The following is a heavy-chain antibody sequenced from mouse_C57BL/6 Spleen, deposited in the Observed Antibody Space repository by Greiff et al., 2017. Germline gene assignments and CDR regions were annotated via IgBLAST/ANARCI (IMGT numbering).Heavy chain of an antibody. CDR2: IHPASGST. D-gene: IGHD2-10*02. Sequence: QVQLQQPGAELVKPGASVKLSCTASGYTFTSSWMHWVKQRPGQGLEWIGMIHPASGSTNYNEKFKSKATLTVDESSSTAYLQLSSLTSEDSACDYWARGVSIPHWDFEDWGTGTTVTVSA. CDR1: GYTFTSSW. CDR3: ARGVSIPHWDFED. J-gene: IGHJ1*03. V-gene: IGHV1-64*01.